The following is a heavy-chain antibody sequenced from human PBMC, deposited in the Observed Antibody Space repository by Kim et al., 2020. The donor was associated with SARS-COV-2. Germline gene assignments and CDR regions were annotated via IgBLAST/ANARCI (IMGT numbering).Heavy chain of an antibody. J-gene: IGHJ3*02. D-gene: IGHD5-12*01. V-gene: IGHV3-23*01. CDR3: ASADIVATIWDDACDI. Sequence: GGSLRLSCAAYGFTFSSYAMSWVRQAPGKGLEWVSAISGSGGSTYYADSVKGRFTISRDTSKNTLYLQMSSLSAEDTVVYYCASADIVATIWDDACDIWGQGTMVTVSS. CDR2: ISGSGGST. CDR1: GFTFSSYA.